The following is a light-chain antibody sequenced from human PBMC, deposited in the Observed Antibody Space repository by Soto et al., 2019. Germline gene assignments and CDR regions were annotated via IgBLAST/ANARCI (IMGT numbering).Light chain of an antibody. J-gene: IGKJ3*01. V-gene: IGKV1-5*03. Sequence: DIQMTQSPSTLSASVGDTVTITCRASQTISNWLAWYQQKPGKAPKLLIYQASTLESGVPSRFSGSGSETEFTLTISSVQPDDFATDYCQHYNTYSWFTFGPGTKVDIK. CDR3: QHYNTYSWFT. CDR2: QAS. CDR1: QTISNW.